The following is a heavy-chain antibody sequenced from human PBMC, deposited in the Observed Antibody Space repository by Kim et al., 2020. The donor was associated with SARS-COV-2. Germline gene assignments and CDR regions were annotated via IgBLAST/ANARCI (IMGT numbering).Heavy chain of an antibody. CDR2: IYSGGST. D-gene: IGHD3-10*01. V-gene: IGHV3-53*01. Sequence: GGSLRLSCAASGFTVSSNYMSWVRQTPGKGLEWVSVIYSGGSTYYADSVKGRFTISRDNSKNTLYLQMNSLRAEDTAVYYCARDRNPLLWFGEPTLGSDYYGMDVGGQGTTVTVSS. CDR1: GFTVSSNY. CDR3: ARDRNPLLWFGEPTLGSDYYGMDV. J-gene: IGHJ6*02.